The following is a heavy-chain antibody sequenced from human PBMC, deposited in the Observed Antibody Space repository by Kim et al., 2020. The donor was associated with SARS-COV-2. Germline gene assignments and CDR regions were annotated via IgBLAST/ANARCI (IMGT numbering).Heavy chain of an antibody. J-gene: IGHJ2*01. V-gene: IGHV3-23*01. Sequence: GGSLRLSCAAYGFTFSSYAMSWVRQAPGKGLEWVSAISGSGGSTYYADSVKGRFTISRDNSKHTLYLQMNSLRAEDTAVYYCAKRFYYDSSGYLEHDWSFDLWGRGTLVTVSS. CDR1: GFTFSSYA. D-gene: IGHD3-22*01. CDR2: ISGSGGST. CDR3: AKRFYYDSSGYLEHDWSFDL.